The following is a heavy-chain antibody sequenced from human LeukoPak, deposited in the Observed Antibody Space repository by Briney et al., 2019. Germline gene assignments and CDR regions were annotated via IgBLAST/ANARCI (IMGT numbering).Heavy chain of an antibody. D-gene: IGHD4-17*01. V-gene: IGHV3-48*04. CDR1: GFTFSSYS. CDR3: ARDKSYGDSSDY. CDR2: ISSSSRSI. Sequence: GGSLRLSCAASGFTFSSYSMNWVRQAPGKGLEWVSYISSSSRSIYYADSLKGRFTISRDNAKNSLYLQMNSLRAEDTAVYFCARDKSYGDSSDYWGQGTLVTVSS. J-gene: IGHJ4*02.